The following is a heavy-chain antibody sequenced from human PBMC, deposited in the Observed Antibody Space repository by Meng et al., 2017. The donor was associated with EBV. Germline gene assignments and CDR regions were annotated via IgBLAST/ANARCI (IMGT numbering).Heavy chain of an antibody. CDR2: INPNSGGT. CDR1: GYTFTGYY. D-gene: IGHD6-13*01. Sequence: VQAGAEVKKPGAAVKVSCNASGYTFTGYYMHWVRQAPGQGLEWMGRINPNSGGTNYAQRFQGRVTMTRDTSISTAYMELSRLRSDDTAVYYCAKGADLAAAGTFWFDPWGQGTLVTVSS. CDR3: AKGADLAAAGTFWFDP. J-gene: IGHJ5*02. V-gene: IGHV1-2*06.